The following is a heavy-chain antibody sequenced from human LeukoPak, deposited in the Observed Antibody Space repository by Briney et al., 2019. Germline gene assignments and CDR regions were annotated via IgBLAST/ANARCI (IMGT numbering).Heavy chain of an antibody. V-gene: IGHV1-8*01. Sequence: ASVKVSCKASGYTFTSYDINWVRQATGQGLEWMGWMNPNSGNTGYAQKFQGRVTMTRNTSISTAYMELSSLRSEDTAVYYCARVPSTPIVRGEGMDVWGQGTTVTVSS. CDR3: ARVPSTPIVRGEGMDV. J-gene: IGHJ6*02. D-gene: IGHD3-10*01. CDR2: MNPNSGNT. CDR1: GYTFTSYD.